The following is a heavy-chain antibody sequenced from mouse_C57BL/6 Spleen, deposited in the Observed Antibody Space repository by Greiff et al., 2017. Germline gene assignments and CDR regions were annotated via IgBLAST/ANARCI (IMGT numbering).Heavy chain of an antibody. CDR2: IDPSDSYT. V-gene: IGHV1-69*01. CDR3: ARSSSYGYFDV. Sequence: QVQLQQSGAELVMPGASVKLSCKASGYTFTSYWMHWVKQRPGQGLEWIGEIDPSDSYTNYNQKFKGKSTLTVDKSSSTAYMQLSSLTSEDSAVYYCARSSSYGYFDVWGTGTTVTVSS. CDR1: GYTFTSYW. J-gene: IGHJ1*03. D-gene: IGHD1-1*01.